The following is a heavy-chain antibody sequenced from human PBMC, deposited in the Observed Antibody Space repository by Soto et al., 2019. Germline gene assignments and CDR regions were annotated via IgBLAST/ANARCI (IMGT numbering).Heavy chain of an antibody. CDR3: ARGGAYCSGGSCWRDRWFDP. CDR2: IIPIFGTA. D-gene: IGHD2-15*01. CDR1: GGTFSSYA. J-gene: IGHJ5*02. Sequence: QVQLVQSVAEVKKPGSSVKVSCKASGGTFSSYAISWVRQAPGQGLEWMGGIIPIFGTANYAQKFQGRVTITADKSTSTAYMELSSLRSEDTAVYYCARGGAYCSGGSCWRDRWFDPWGQGTLVTVSS. V-gene: IGHV1-69*06.